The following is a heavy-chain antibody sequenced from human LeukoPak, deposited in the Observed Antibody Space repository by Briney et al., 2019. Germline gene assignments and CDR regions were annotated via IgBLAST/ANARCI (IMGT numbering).Heavy chain of an antibody. V-gene: IGHV4-39*07. J-gene: IGHJ6*02. Sequence: SETLSLTCTVSGDSISNSNYYWAWIRQPPGKGLEWIGEINHSGSTNYNPSLKSRVTISVDTSKNQFSLKLSSVTAADTAVYYCARGRGYCSSTSCYKAPTYYYYYYGMDVWGQGTTVTVSS. CDR2: INHSGST. CDR1: GDSISNSNYY. D-gene: IGHD2-2*02. CDR3: ARGRGYCSSTSCYKAPTYYYYYYGMDV.